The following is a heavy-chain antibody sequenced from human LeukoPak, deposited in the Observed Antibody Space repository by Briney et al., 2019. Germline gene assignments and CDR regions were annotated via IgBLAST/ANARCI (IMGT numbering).Heavy chain of an antibody. J-gene: IGHJ6*02. CDR2: ITGRGSAT. V-gene: IGHV3-23*01. Sequence: GGSLRLSCAASAFTFGSYAMNWVRQAPGKGLEWVSVITGRGSATYYADSVKGRFTISRDNSKNTLYLQMKSLRVEDTAVYYCAKDLDNFYYYYAMDVWGQGTTVTVSS. CDR3: AKDLDNFYYYYAMDV. D-gene: IGHD2-2*03. CDR1: AFTFGSYA.